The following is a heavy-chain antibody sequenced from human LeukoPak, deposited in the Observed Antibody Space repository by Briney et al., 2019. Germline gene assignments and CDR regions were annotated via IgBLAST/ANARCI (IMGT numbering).Heavy chain of an antibody. J-gene: IGHJ4*02. CDR1: GGTFSSYA. V-gene: IGHV1-69*05. CDR2: IIPIFGTA. CDR3: AREAHDYGDYGLFDY. Sequence: GSSVKVSCKASGGTFSSYASSWVRQAPGQGLEWMGGIIPIFGTANYAQKFQGRVTITTDESTSTAYMELSSLRSEDTAVYYCAREAHDYGDYGLFDYWGQGTLVTVSS. D-gene: IGHD4-17*01.